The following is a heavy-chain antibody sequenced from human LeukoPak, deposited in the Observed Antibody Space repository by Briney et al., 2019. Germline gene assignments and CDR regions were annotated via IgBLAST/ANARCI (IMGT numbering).Heavy chain of an antibody. CDR1: GFTFTNYW. Sequence: GGSLRLSCAGSGFTFTNYWMGWVRQAPGKGLEWVANIKEDGSEGYYVDSVKGRFTISRDNAKNSLSLQMISLRAEDTAVYYCVRTNWAFDYWGQGTLVTVSS. CDR2: IKEDGSEG. CDR3: VRTNWAFDY. J-gene: IGHJ4*02. D-gene: IGHD7-27*01. V-gene: IGHV3-7*01.